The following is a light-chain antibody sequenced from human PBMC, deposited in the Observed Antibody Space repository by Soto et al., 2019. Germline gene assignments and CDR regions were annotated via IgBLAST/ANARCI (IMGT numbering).Light chain of an antibody. CDR1: QSVSSY. Sequence: EIMMTHSPCTLSLSPGERATLSCRASQSVSSYLAWYQQKPGQVPKLFIYGASRRATGIPERFSGSGSGTDFTLTISRLEPEDFAVYYCQQYDSSLWTFGQGTKVDI. V-gene: IGKV3-20*01. CDR2: GAS. J-gene: IGKJ1*01. CDR3: QQYDSSLWT.